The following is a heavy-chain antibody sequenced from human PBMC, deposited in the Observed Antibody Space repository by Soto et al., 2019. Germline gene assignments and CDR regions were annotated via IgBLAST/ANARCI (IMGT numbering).Heavy chain of an antibody. CDR2: IDRKTYNYAT. Sequence: EVQLVEAGGGLVQPGGSLKLSCAASGYTFSDVAIHWVRQASGKGLEWVGRIDRKTYNYATTYGASVKCRFTISGDDSKIMVYLQMTSPKPEDTAVFHCIQYSGRTSIPAALGQGALVSVSS. D-gene: IGHD1-26*01. V-gene: IGHV3-73*02. CDR1: GYTFSDVA. CDR3: IQYSGRTSIPAA. J-gene: IGHJ5*02.